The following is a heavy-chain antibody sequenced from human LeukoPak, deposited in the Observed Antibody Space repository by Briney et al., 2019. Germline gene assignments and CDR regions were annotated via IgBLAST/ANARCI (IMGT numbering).Heavy chain of an antibody. CDR2: MNPNSGNT. J-gene: IGHJ5*02. Sequence: ASVKVSCKASGYTFTSYDINWVRQATGQGLEWMGWMNPNSGNTGYAQKSQGRVTMTRNTSISTAYMELSRLRSDDTAVYYCARAMIVVVNWFDPWGQGTLVTVSS. D-gene: IGHD3-22*01. V-gene: IGHV1-8*01. CDR3: ARAMIVVVNWFDP. CDR1: GYTFTSYD.